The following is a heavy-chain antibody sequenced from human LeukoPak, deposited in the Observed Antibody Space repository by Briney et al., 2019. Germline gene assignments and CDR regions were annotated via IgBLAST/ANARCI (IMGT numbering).Heavy chain of an antibody. CDR2: IIPIFGTA. CDR1: GGTFSSYA. CDR3: ARVGLASSSSGIDY. J-gene: IGHJ4*01. Sequence: SVKVSCKASGGTFSSYAISWVRQAPGQGLEWMGGIIPIFGTANYAQKFQGRVTITADESTSTAYMELSSLRSEDTAVYYCARVGLASSSSGIDYWGQEPWSPSPQ. V-gene: IGHV1-69*19. D-gene: IGHD6-6*01.